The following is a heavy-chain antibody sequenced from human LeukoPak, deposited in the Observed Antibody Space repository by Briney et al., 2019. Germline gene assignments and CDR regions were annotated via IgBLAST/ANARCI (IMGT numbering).Heavy chain of an antibody. Sequence: ASVKVSRKASGYTFTSYVISWVRQAPGQGLEWMGWISAYNGNTNYAQKLQGRVTMTTDTSTSTAYMELRSLRSDDTAVYYCARGGATGRYYYYYGMDVWGQGTTVTVSS. J-gene: IGHJ6*02. CDR3: ARGGATGRYYYYYGMDV. D-gene: IGHD1-26*01. CDR1: GYTFTSYV. CDR2: ISAYNGNT. V-gene: IGHV1-18*01.